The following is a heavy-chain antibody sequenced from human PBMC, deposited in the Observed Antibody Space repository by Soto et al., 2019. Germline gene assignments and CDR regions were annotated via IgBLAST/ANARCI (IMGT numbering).Heavy chain of an antibody. CDR3: AKWSYLDY. CDR2: ISVSDGKT. Sequence: GSLRRSFSTSGFSFASFAMTWVRQAPGKGLEWVATISVSDGKTYYADSVKGRFSISRDTSRNTLYLQMNSLRADDTAIYYCAKWSYLDYWGQGT. J-gene: IGHJ4*02. D-gene: IGHD3-3*01. V-gene: IGHV3-23*01. CDR1: GFSFASFA.